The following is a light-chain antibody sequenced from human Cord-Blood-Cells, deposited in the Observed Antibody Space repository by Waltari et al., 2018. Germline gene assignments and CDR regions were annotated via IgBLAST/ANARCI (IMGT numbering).Light chain of an antibody. J-gene: IGKJ1*01. CDR3: QQYNSYWT. CDR1: QSISSW. V-gene: IGKV1-5*01. CDR2: DAS. Sequence: DIQMTQSPSTLSASVADRVTITCRASQSISSWLAWYPQKPGKAPKLLIYDASSLESGVPSRFGGSGLGTEFTITISSLQPDDFATYYCQQYNSYWTFGQGTKVEIK.